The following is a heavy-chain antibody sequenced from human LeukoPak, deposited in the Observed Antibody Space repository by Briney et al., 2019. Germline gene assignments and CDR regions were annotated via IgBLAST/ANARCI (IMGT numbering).Heavy chain of an antibody. D-gene: IGHD3-22*01. J-gene: IGHJ4*02. CDR1: GVSISSYY. Sequence: SETLSLTCTVSGVSISSYYWSWIRQPPGKGLEWLGYFYHSGGTYYNPSFGSRVTISLDTSKKQVSLTLSSLTPADSAVYYCARLSGYYGYVNFWGQGTLVTASS. V-gene: IGHV4-59*01. CDR2: FYHSGGT. CDR3: ARLSGYYGYVNF.